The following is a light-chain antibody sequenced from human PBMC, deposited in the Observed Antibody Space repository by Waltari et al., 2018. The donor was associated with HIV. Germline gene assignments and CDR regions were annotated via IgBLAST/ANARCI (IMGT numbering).Light chain of an antibody. J-gene: IGLJ2*01. CDR1: NIGGKS. CDR2: YDT. V-gene: IGLV3-21*04. CDR3: QVWDSSTDHRV. Sequence: SYVVTQPPSVSVAPGKTANITCGGNNIGGKSVHWYQQKPGQAPVLLIYYDTNRPAGIPERFLGANAGNTANLTISRVAAGDEADYSCQVWDSSTDHRVFGGGTKLTVL.